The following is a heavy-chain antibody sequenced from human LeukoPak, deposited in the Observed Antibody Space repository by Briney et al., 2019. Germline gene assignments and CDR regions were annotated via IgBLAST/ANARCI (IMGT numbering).Heavy chain of an antibody. V-gene: IGHV1-24*01. D-gene: IGHD3-10*01. Sequence: GASVKVSCKISGFGLSVLSIHWMRQAPGKGLEWVGGIRPETGEPIFAQKFRGRVTITEDTFTDTGYLELRGLTSEDTAVYYCSTASGRSYFYFDFWGQGTLVTVSS. J-gene: IGHJ4*02. CDR2: IRPETGEP. CDR1: GFGLSVLS. CDR3: STASGRSYFYFDF.